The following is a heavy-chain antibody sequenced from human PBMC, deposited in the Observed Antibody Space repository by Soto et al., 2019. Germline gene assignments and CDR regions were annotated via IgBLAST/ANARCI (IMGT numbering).Heavy chain of an antibody. CDR1: GYTFTSNG. CDR3: ARDVRSVPDY. J-gene: IGHJ4*02. D-gene: IGHD2-2*01. Sequence: ASVQVSCKASGYTFTSNGISWVRQAPGQGLEWMGWISTYKGNTNYAQKFQGRLTMTTDTSTSTAYMELRSLRSDDTAVYYCARDVRSVPDYWGQGTLVTVSS. CDR2: ISTYKGNT. V-gene: IGHV1-18*01.